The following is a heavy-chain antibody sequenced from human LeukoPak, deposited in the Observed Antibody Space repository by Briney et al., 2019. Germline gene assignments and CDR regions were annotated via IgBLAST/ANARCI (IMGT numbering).Heavy chain of an antibody. Sequence: PGRSLRLSCAASGFTFSSYAMHWVRQAPGKGLEWVAVISYDGSNKYYADSVKGRFTISRDNSKNTLYLQMNSLRPEDTAVYYCAIRYRGDWGQGTLVTVSS. D-gene: IGHD3-9*01. CDR3: AIRYRGD. CDR1: GFTFSSYA. J-gene: IGHJ4*02. V-gene: IGHV3-30*04. CDR2: ISYDGSNK.